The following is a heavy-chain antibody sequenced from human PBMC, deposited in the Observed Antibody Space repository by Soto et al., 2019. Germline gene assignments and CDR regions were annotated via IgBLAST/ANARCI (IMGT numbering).Heavy chain of an antibody. CDR3: TIYTYTSRYSYFGMDV. J-gene: IGHJ6*02. V-gene: IGHV3-49*03. D-gene: IGHD6-13*01. Sequence: GGSLRLSCTCSGFTFGDYAISWSRQAPGKGLEWVGVIRSKAYGETTDYAASVKGRFTILRDNSKSIAYLQLNSLQSEDTGVYYCTIYTYTSRYSYFGMDVWGHGTTVTVSS. CDR1: GFTFGDYA. CDR2: IRSKAYGETT.